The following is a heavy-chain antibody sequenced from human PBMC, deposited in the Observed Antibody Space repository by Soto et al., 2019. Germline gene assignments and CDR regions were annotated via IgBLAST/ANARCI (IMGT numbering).Heavy chain of an antibody. V-gene: IGHV3-33*06. CDR2: IWYDGSNN. CDR1: GFTFSRYG. J-gene: IGHJ6*02. CDR3: AKDRSSSLDAMDV. D-gene: IGHD6-13*01. Sequence: QVQLLESGGGVVQPGRSLRLSCAASGFTFSRYGMHWVRQAPDKGLEWVAVIWYDGSNNYYADSVKGRFTISRDNSKNTLFLQVNSLRVEDTAVYYCAKDRSSSLDAMDVWGQGTTVTVSS.